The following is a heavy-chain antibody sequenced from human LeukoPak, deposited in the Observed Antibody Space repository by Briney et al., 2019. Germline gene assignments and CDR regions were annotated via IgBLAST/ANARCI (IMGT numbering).Heavy chain of an antibody. CDR1: GFPLSSYA. Sequence: GGSLRLSCAASGFPLSSYAMSWVRQAPGKGLEWVSATSSSDAGTYYADSVRGRFTISRDNSKNTLYLQMNSLRAEDTAVYYCAKYDYVWGSYRQGNLYYFDYWGQGTLVTVSS. J-gene: IGHJ4*02. CDR3: AKYDYVWGSYRQGNLYYFDY. CDR2: TSSSDAGT. V-gene: IGHV3-23*01. D-gene: IGHD3-16*02.